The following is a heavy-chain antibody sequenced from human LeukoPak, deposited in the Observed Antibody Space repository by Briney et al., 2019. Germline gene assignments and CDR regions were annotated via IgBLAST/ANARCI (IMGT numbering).Heavy chain of an antibody. CDR3: ARDRVGATESYYYYYMDV. V-gene: IGHV4-59*01. Sequence: SETLSLTCTVSGGSISSYYWSWIRQPPGKGLGWIGYIYYSGSTNYNPSLKSRVTISVDTSKNQFSLKLSSVTAADTAVYYCARDRVGATESYYYYYMDVWGKGTTVTVSS. CDR2: IYYSGST. D-gene: IGHD1-26*01. J-gene: IGHJ6*03. CDR1: GGSISSYY.